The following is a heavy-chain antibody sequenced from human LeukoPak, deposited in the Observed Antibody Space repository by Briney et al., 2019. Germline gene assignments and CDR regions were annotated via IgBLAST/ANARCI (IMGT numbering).Heavy chain of an antibody. Sequence: TGGSLRLSCAASGFTFSSYAMHWVRQAPGKGLEYVSAISSNGGSTYYANSVKGRFTISRDNSKNTLYLQMGSLRAEDTAVYYCARDSIAVAGTIDYWGQGTLVTVSS. D-gene: IGHD6-19*01. CDR1: GFTFSSYA. J-gene: IGHJ4*02. CDR3: ARDSIAVAGTIDY. V-gene: IGHV3-64*01. CDR2: ISSNGGST.